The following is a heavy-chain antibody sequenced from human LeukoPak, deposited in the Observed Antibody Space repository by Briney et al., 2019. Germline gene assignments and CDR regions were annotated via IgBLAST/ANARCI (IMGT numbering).Heavy chain of an antibody. Sequence: GGSLRLSCAASGFTFSSYAMSWVRQARGKGREWVSAISGSGGSTYYADSVKGRFTISRDNSKNTLYLQMNSLRAEDTAVYYCAKSNRIYYYYGMDVWGQGTTVTVSS. J-gene: IGHJ6*02. CDR3: AKSNRIYYYYGMDV. V-gene: IGHV3-23*01. CDR2: ISGSGGST. CDR1: GFTFSSYA.